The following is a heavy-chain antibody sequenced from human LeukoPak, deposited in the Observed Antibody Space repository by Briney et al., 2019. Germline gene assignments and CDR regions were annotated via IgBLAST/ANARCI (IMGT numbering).Heavy chain of an antibody. D-gene: IGHD2-15*01. CDR1: GYAFSVFW. Sequence: GGSLRLSCADSGYAFSVFWMSWVRQAPGKGLEWVANIRHDGNAKNYVPSVRGRFTICRDNAKNSLYRQMNSLTVEDTAVYYCATAHDSAGNDWGQGTLVTVSS. J-gene: IGHJ4*02. CDR2: IRHDGNAK. V-gene: IGHV3-7*01. CDR3: ATAHDSAGND.